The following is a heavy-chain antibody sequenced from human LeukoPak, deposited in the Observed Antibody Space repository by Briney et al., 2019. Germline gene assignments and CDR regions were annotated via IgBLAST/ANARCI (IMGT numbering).Heavy chain of an antibody. CDR1: GGSFSGYY. CDR3: ARGLIAEQSLWHYFDY. Sequence: SETLSLTCAVYGGSFSGYYWSWIRQPPEKGLEWIGEINHSGSTNYNPSLKSRVTISVDTSKNQFSLKLSSVTAADTAVYYCARGLIAEQSLWHYFDYWGQGTLVTVSS. D-gene: IGHD6-19*01. V-gene: IGHV4-34*01. J-gene: IGHJ4*02. CDR2: INHSGST.